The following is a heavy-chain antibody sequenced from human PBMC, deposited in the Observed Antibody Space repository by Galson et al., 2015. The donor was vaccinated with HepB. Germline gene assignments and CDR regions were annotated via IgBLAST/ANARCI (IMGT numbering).Heavy chain of an antibody. CDR3: ARVSRGDMSDWYFDL. D-gene: IGHD2-15*01. J-gene: IGHJ2*01. CDR1: GFTFSSYN. Sequence: SLRLSCAASGFTFSSYNMNWVRQAPGKGLEWVSYISSSSTTIYYADSLKGRFTISRDNAKNSLYLQMNSLRAKDTAVYYCARVSRGDMSDWYFDLWGRGTLVTVSS. V-gene: IGHV3-48*04. CDR2: ISSSSTTI.